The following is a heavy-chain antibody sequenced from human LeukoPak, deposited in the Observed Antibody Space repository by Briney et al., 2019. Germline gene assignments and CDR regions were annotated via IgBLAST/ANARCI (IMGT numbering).Heavy chain of an antibody. V-gene: IGHV3-30*18. J-gene: IGHJ4*02. D-gene: IGHD3-10*01. CDR3: AKDLLYYYGSGSYGGDY. CDR2: ISYDGSNK. Sequence: GGSLRLSCAASGFTFSSYGMHWVRQAPGKGLEWVAVISYDGSNKYYADSVKGRFTISRDNSKNTLYLQMISLRAEDTAVYYCAKDLLYYYGSGSYGGDYWGQGTLVTVSS. CDR1: GFTFSSYG.